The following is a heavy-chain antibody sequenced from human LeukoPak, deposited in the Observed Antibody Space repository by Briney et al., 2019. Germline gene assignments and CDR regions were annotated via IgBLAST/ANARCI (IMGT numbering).Heavy chain of an antibody. J-gene: IGHJ3*02. CDR3: VKDRESHNGIWDAFDI. V-gene: IGHV3-23*01. Sequence: GGSLRLSCIASRFTFANYAVTSVPEAPGTGLRCGSAIGVSGADTYYANAVKGRFIVSREDSKNTLFLRMNSLRVEDTATYYCVKDRESHNGIWDAFDIWGQGTMVTVSS. CDR1: RFTFANYA. D-gene: IGHD1-26*01. CDR2: IGVSGADT.